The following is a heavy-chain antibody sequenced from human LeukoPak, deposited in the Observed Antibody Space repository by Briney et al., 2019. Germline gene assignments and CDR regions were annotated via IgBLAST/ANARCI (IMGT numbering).Heavy chain of an antibody. V-gene: IGHV3-7*01. J-gene: IGHJ4*02. Sequence: PGGSLRLSCAASGFTFSSYWMSWVRQAPGKGLEWVANIKQDGSEKYYVDSVKGRFTISRDNAKNSLYLQMNSLRAEDTAVYYCARGPTHYDLRDHTYFDYWGQGTLVTVSS. D-gene: IGHD3-3*01. CDR3: ARGPTHYDLRDHTYFDY. CDR1: GFTFSSYW. CDR2: IKQDGSEK.